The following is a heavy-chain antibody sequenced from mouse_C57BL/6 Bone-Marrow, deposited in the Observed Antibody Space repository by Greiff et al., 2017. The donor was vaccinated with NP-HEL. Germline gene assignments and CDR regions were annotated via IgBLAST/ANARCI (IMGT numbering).Heavy chain of an antibody. D-gene: IGHD2-3*01. V-gene: IGHV1-20*01. Sequence: VQLQQSGPELVKPGDSVKISCKASGYSFTGYFKNWVMQSHGKSLEWIGRINPYNGDTFYNQKFKGKATLTVDKSSSTAHMELRSLTSEDSAVYYCARRGYDGYYAGFAYWGQGTLVTVSA. CDR3: ARRGYDGYYAGFAY. CDR2: INPYNGDT. J-gene: IGHJ3*01. CDR1: GYSFTGYF.